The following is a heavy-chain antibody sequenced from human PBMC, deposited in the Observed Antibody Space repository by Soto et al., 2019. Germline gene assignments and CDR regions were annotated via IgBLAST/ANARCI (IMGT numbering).Heavy chain of an antibody. V-gene: IGHV3-30*18. J-gene: IGHJ4*02. CDR3: AKDKREYSGYGYFDY. CDR2: ISYDGSNK. CDR1: GFTFSSYG. D-gene: IGHD5-12*01. Sequence: GGSLRLSCAASGFTFSSYGMHWVRQAPGKGLEWVAVISYDGSNKYYADSVKGRFTISRDNSKNTLYLQMNSLRAEDTAVYYCAKDKREYSGYGYFDYWGQGTLVTVSS.